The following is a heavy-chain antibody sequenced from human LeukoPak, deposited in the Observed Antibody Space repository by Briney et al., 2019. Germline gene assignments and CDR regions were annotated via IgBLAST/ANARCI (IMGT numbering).Heavy chain of an antibody. CDR1: GFTFSTYA. V-gene: IGHV3-23*01. CDR2: ICDAGGNT. D-gene: IGHD1/OR15-1a*01. J-gene: IGHJ4*02. Sequence: GGSLRLPCAASGFTFSTYAMSWVRQTPERGLEWVSAICDAGGNTFYADSVKGRFTISRDNSKNTLYLQMNSLRAEDTAIYYCAKGRTNDYWGQGTLVTVSS. CDR3: AKGRTNDY.